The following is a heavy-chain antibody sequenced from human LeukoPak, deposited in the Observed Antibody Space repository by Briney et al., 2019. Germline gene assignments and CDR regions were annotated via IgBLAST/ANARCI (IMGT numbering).Heavy chain of an antibody. Sequence: GESLKISCKGSGYSFTSYWIGWVRQMPGKGLEWMGIIYPGDSDTRYSPSFQGQVTISADKSISTAYLQWSNLKASDTAMYYCSRSPLGYSGHDAFDIWGQGTMVTVSS. CDR2: IYPGDSDT. CDR1: GYSFTSYW. CDR3: SRSPLGYSGHDAFDI. D-gene: IGHD5-12*01. V-gene: IGHV5-51*01. J-gene: IGHJ3*02.